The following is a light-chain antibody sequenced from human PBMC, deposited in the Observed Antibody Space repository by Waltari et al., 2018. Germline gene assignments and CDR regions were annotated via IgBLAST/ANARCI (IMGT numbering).Light chain of an antibody. CDR2: TIS. J-gene: IGKJ4*01. CDR1: QVITRW. Sequence: EIEMTQSPSSLSASVGDRVTITCRASQVITRWLAWYQQKPGKAPKSLISTISTLQTGVPSRFSGSGSGTEFTLTISSLQPEDFATYYCQQYTSYPLTFGGGTKVEIK. CDR3: QQYTSYPLT. V-gene: IGKV1D-16*01.